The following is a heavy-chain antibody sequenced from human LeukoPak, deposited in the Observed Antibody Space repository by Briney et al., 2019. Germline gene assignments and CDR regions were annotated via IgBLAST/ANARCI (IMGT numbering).Heavy chain of an antibody. D-gene: IGHD5-18*01. CDR3: TRLYSYGLEDY. V-gene: IGHV1-8*01. J-gene: IGHJ4*02. CDR1: GYTFTSYD. Sequence: ASVKVSCKASGYTFTSYDINWVRQATGQGLEWMGWMNPNSANTGYAQKFQGRVTMTRNTSISTAYMELSSLRSEDTAVYYCTRLYSYGLEDYWGQGTLVTVSS. CDR2: MNPNSANT.